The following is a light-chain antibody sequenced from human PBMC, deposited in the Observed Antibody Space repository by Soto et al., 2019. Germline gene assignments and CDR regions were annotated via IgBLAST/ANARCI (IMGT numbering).Light chain of an antibody. CDR1: QSVNTN. J-gene: IGKJ4*01. Sequence: EIVLTQSPATLSVSPVERATLSCRASQSVNTNLAWYQQKPGQAPRLLIYGASTRATGIPARFSGSGSGTGFTLTISSLQSEDFAVYYCQQYNNWPPLLTFGGGTKVDIK. CDR3: QQYNNWPPLLT. V-gene: IGKV3-15*01. CDR2: GAS.